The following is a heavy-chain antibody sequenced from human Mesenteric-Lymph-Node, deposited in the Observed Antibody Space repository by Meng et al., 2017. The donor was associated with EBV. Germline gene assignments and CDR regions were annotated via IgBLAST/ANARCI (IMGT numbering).Heavy chain of an antibody. D-gene: IGHD5-24*01. CDR1: GTTFTNYG. CDR2: ISPYNGNT. Sequence: QVQVVDSGAGVKKPGTSVKVSFKASGTTFTNYGINWVRQAPGQGLEWMGGISPYNGNTYSAQKFQGRVTMTTDTSTDTAYIELRSLRSDDTAVYSCARDGSGDGYTFDSWGQGTLVTVSS. J-gene: IGHJ4*02. CDR3: ARDGSGDGYTFDS. V-gene: IGHV1-18*04.